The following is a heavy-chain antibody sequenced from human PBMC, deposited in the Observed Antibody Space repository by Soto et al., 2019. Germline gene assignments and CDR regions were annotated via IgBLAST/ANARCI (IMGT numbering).Heavy chain of an antibody. D-gene: IGHD3-9*01. CDR1: GFIFSDYY. V-gene: IGHV3-11*06. Sequence: GGCLRLSCAASGFIFSDYYRSWNRQAPGKGLEYVSYIRSSSIYINYADSAKGRFTISRDNPKNSLYLQMNSLRAEDTAVYYCARDSSGFLTDYWGQGTLVTVSS. CDR3: ARDSSGFLTDY. CDR2: IRSSSIYI. J-gene: IGHJ4*02.